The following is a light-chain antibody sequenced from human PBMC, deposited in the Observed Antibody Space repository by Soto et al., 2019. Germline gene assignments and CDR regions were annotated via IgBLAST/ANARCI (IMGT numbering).Light chain of an antibody. Sequence: QSVLTKPASVSGSPGQSISISCTGTSRDVGGYNYVFWYKEHPCKAPKLMIYEISYAPSAVTNRSSGSKSGTTASLPVSGVRAEDEADYSSTSSTWTTGAVVGTGTKV. CDR2: EIS. CDR1: SRDVGGYNY. J-gene: IGLJ1*01. V-gene: IGLV2-14*01. CDR3: TSSTWTTGAV.